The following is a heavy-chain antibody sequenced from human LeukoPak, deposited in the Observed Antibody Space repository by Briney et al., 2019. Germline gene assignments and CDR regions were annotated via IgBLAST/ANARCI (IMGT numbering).Heavy chain of an antibody. V-gene: IGHV3-23*01. CDR3: ARRGYYDSSGYFDY. J-gene: IGHJ4*02. Sequence: PGGSLRLSCAASGFTFSNYAMSWVRQAPGKGLEWVSGLSGSGHSTYYADSVKGRFTISRDNSKNTLYLQMNSLRAEDTAVYYCARRGYYDSSGYFDYWGQGTLVTVSS. CDR1: GFTFSNYA. CDR2: LSGSGHST. D-gene: IGHD3-22*01.